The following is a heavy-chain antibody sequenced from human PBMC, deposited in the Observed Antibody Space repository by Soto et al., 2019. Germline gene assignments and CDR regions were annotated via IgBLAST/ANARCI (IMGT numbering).Heavy chain of an antibody. CDR1: GGTFSSYA. V-gene: IGHV1-69*06. D-gene: IGHD5-12*01. CDR2: IIPIFGTA. J-gene: IGHJ4*02. CDR3: ARSDYLSGYDSLGEAFDY. Sequence: QVQLVQSGAEVKKPGSSVKVSCKASGGTFSSYAISWVRQAPGQGLEWMGGIIPIFGTANYAQKFQGRVTITADKTTSTAYMELRSLRSEDTAVYYCARSDYLSGYDSLGEAFDYWGQGTLVTVSS.